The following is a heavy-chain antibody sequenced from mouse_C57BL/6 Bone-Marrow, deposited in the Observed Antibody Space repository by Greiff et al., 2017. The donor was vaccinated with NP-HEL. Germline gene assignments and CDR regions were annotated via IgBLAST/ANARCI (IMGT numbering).Heavy chain of an antibody. CDR1: GYSITSGYY. D-gene: IGHD3-3*01. Sequence: EVKLQESGPGLVKPSQSLSLTCSVTGYSITSGYYWNWIRQFPGNKLEWMGYISYDGSNNYNPSLKNRISITRDTSKNQFFLKLNSVTTEDTATYYCAREGDEYFDVWGTGTTVTVSS. V-gene: IGHV3-6*01. J-gene: IGHJ1*03. CDR3: AREGDEYFDV. CDR2: ISYDGSN.